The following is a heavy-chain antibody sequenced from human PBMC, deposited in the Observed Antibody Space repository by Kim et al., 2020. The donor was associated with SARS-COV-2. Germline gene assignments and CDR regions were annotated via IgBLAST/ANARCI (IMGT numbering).Heavy chain of an antibody. V-gene: IGHV3-21*01. CDR2: ISSSSSYI. D-gene: IGHD3-3*01. CDR1: GFTFSSYS. Sequence: GGSLRLSCAASGFTFSSYSMNWVRQAPGKGLEWVSSISSSSSYIYYADSVKGRFTISRDNAKNSLYLQMNSLRAEDTAVYYCARDHPSPLVDVLRFLEGPKIDYWGQGTLVTVSS. J-gene: IGHJ4*02. CDR3: ARDHPSPLVDVLRFLEGPKIDY.